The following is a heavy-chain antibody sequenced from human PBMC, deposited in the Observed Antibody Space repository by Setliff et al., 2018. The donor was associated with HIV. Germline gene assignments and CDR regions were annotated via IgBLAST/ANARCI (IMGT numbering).Heavy chain of an antibody. CDR3: ARVESGSDY. CDR1: GYTFTSYG. CDR2: INPNSGGT. V-gene: IGHV1-2*02. Sequence: ASVKVSCKASGYTFTSYGISWVRQAPGQGLEWMGWINPNSGGTNYAQKFQGRVTMTRDTSISTAYLDLSRLRSDDTAVYYCARVESGSDYWGQGTLVTAPQ. D-gene: IGHD5-12*01. J-gene: IGHJ4*02.